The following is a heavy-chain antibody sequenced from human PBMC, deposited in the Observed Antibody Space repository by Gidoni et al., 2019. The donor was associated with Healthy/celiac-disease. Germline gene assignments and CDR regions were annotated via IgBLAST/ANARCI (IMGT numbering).Heavy chain of an antibody. CDR1: GFTFRSYS. Sequence: EVQLVESGGGLVQPGGSLRLSCAASGFTFRSYSMNWVRQAPGKGLEWVSYISSSSSTIYYADSVKGRFTISRDNAKNSLYLQMNSLRAEDTAVYYCAREAYDYSPENAFDIWGQGTMVTVSS. D-gene: IGHD4-4*01. J-gene: IGHJ3*02. CDR3: AREAYDYSPENAFDI. CDR2: ISSSSSTI. V-gene: IGHV3-48*01.